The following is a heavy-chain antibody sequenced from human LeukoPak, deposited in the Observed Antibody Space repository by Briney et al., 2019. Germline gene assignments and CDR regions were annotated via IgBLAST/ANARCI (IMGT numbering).Heavy chain of an antibody. CDR1: GYTFTGNY. Sequence: ASVKVSCKASGYTFTGNYMHGVREAPGQGLEWMGWINPNRGGTNYAQKFQGRVTMTRDTSISTAYMEVIRLTSDDTAVYYCASSGYYYYYYMDVWGKGTTVTVSS. CDR2: INPNRGGT. CDR3: ASSGYYYYYYMDV. V-gene: IGHV1-2*02. J-gene: IGHJ6*03.